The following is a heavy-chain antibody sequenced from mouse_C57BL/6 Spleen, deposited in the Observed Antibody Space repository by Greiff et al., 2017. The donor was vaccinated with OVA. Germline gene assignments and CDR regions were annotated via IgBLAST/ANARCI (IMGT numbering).Heavy chain of an antibody. Sequence: QVQLQQPGTELVKPGASVKLSCTASGYTFTSYWMHWVKQRPGQGLEWIGNINPSNGGTNYNEKFKSKATLTVDKSSSTAYMQLSSLTSEDSAVYYCARKEVYYGSSYGYFDVWGTGTTVTGSS. D-gene: IGHD1-1*01. CDR2: INPSNGGT. CDR3: ARKEVYYGSSYGYFDV. J-gene: IGHJ1*03. CDR1: GYTFTSYW. V-gene: IGHV1-53*01.